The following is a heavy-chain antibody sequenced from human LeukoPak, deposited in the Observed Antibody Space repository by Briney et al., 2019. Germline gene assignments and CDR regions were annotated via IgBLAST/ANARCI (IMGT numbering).Heavy chain of an antibody. CDR1: GGSFSGYY. Sequence: PSETLSLTCAVYGGSFSGYYWSWIRQPPGKGLEWIGEINHSGSTNYNPSLKSRVTISVDTSKNQFSLKLSSVTAADTAVYYCARELGMRKYYFDYWGQGTLVTVSS. V-gene: IGHV4-34*01. CDR2: INHSGST. D-gene: IGHD7-27*01. J-gene: IGHJ4*02. CDR3: ARELGMRKYYFDY.